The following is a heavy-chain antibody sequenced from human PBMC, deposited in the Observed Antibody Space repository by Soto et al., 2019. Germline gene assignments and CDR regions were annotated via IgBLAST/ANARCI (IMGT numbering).Heavy chain of an antibody. CDR2: ISGSGGST. D-gene: IGHD3-3*01. V-gene: IGHV3-23*01. J-gene: IGHJ3*02. Sequence: GGSLRLSCAASGFTFSSYAMSWVRQAPGKGLEWVSAISGSGGSTYYADSVKGRFTISRGNSKNTLYLQMNSLRAEDTAVYYCRFLQWPDAFDIWGQWTMVTVSS. CDR3: RFLQWPDAFDI. CDR1: GFTFSSYA.